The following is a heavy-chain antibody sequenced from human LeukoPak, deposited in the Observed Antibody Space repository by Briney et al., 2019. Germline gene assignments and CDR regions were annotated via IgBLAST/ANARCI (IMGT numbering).Heavy chain of an antibody. V-gene: IGHV5-51*01. Sequence: GESLKISCKGSGYSFTSYWIGWVRQMPGKGLEWMGIIYPGDSDTRYSPSFQGQVTISADKSISTAYLQWSSLKASDTAMYYCARLMVREHYYYGMDVWGQGTTVTVSS. CDR3: ARLMVREHYYYGMDV. J-gene: IGHJ6*02. D-gene: IGHD3-10*01. CDR2: IYPGDSDT. CDR1: GYSFTSYW.